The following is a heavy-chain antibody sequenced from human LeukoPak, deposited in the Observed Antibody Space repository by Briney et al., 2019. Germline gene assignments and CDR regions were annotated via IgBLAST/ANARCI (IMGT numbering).Heavy chain of an antibody. CDR2: ISYDGSNK. CDR3: AKDRAWTATFDY. V-gene: IGHV3-30-3*01. CDR1: GFTFSSYA. J-gene: IGHJ4*02. D-gene: IGHD3/OR15-3a*01. Sequence: GGSLRLSCAASGFTFSSYAMHWVRQAPGKGLEWVAVISYDGSNKYYADSVKGRFTISRDNSKNTLYLQMNSLRAEDKAVYYCAKDRAWTATFDYWGQGTLVTVSS.